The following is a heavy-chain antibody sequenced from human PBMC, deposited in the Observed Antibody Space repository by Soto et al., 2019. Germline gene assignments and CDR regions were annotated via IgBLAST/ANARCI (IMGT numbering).Heavy chain of an antibody. CDR2: ISGYNGNT. J-gene: IGHJ6*02. CDR1: GYTFTNYG. CDR3: ARDREYYYDSSGNYYYHYGMDV. Sequence: QVQLVESGAEVKKPGASVKVSCKASGYTFTNYGISWVRQAPGQGLEWMGWISGYNGNTKYAQKFQGRVTMTTDTPTNTGYMELSSLRSDDTAVYYCARDREYYYDSSGNYYYHYGMDVWGQGTTVTVS. D-gene: IGHD3-22*01. V-gene: IGHV1-18*04.